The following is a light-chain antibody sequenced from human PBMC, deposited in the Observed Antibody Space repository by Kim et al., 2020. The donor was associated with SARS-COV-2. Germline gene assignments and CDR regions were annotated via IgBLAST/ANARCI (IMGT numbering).Light chain of an antibody. CDR2: NNN. Sequence: ELTQPPSASGTPGQRVTISCSGSSSNIGNNNVNWYQQLPGTAPKLLIYNNNQRPSGVPDRFSASKSGTSASLAISGLQSEDEGDYYCATWDDSLSGWVSGGGTQLTVL. J-gene: IGLJ3*02. V-gene: IGLV1-44*01. CDR3: ATWDDSLSGWV. CDR1: SSNIGNNN.